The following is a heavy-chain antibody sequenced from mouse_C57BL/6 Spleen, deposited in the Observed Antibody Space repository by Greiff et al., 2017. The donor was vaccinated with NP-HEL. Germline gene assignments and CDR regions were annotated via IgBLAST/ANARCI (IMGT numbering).Heavy chain of an antibody. J-gene: IGHJ2*01. Sequence: QVQLQQPGAELVKPGASVKLSCKASGYTFTSYWMHWVKQRPGQGLEWIGMIHPNSGSTNYNEKFKSKATLTVDKSSSTAYMQLSSLTSEDSAVYYCARGRLRLRYYFDDWGQGTTLTVSS. CDR3: ARGRLRLRYYFDD. CDR2: IHPNSGST. V-gene: IGHV1-64*01. D-gene: IGHD2-4*01. CDR1: GYTFTSYW.